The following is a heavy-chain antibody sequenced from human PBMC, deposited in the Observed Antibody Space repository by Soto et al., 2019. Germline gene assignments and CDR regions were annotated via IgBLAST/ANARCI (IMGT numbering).Heavy chain of an antibody. Sequence: QVQLVQSGAEVKNPGSSVKVSCKTSGGTFSNYGISWVRQAPGQGLEWMGGIIPLFATTNYALKFQGRVTITADESTSTAYMEVSSLRSEDTAMFYCARGRRKYYDSGSYLAGHDAFDIWGQGTMVIVSS. V-gene: IGHV1-69*12. J-gene: IGHJ3*02. CDR1: GGTFSNYG. CDR2: IIPLFATT. CDR3: ARGRRKYYDSGSYLAGHDAFDI. D-gene: IGHD3-22*01.